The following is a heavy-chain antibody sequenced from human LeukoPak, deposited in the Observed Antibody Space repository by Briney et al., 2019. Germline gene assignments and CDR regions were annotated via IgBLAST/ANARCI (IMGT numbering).Heavy chain of an antibody. CDR3: ARRPTSSGYDPPFDY. CDR2: IYYSGGT. J-gene: IGHJ4*02. CDR1: GGAISSSSYY. Sequence: PSETLSLTCTVSGGAISSSSYYWGWMRQPPGKGLEWRGSIYYSGGTYYNPCLKSRVTISVDTSKNQFPLNLSSVTAAHTAVYYCARRPTSSGYDPPFDYWGQGTLVTVSS. V-gene: IGHV4-39*01. D-gene: IGHD5-12*01.